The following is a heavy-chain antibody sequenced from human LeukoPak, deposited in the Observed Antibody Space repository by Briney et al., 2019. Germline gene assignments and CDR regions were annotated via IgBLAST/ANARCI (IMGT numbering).Heavy chain of an antibody. CDR1: GFTFTSSA. J-gene: IGHJ4*02. D-gene: IGHD2-2*01. CDR3: AALVCSSTSCRDY. CDR2: IVVGSGNT. V-gene: IGHV1-58*02. Sequence: ASVKVSCKASGFTFTSSAMQWVRQARGQRLEWIGWIVVGSGNTNYAQKFQERVTITRDMSTSTAYMELSSLRSEGTAVYYCAALVCSSTSCRDYWGQGTLVTVSS.